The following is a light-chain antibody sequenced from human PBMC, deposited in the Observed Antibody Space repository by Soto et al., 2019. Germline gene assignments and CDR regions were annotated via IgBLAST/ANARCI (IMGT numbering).Light chain of an antibody. J-gene: IGKJ1*01. CDR1: QSVGND. Sequence: DIVMTQSPASLSVSPGEGVSLSCSASQSVGNDVAWNQQIPGKAPRILIYGASTRATSVPARFTGSGSGTDFNLTIRSQQSEEFAVYYCKQYYNWSPAWTFGKGTRVDIK. V-gene: IGKV3-15*01. CDR3: KQYYNWSPAWT. CDR2: GAS.